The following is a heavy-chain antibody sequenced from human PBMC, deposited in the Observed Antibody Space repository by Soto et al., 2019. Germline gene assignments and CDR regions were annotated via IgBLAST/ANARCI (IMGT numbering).Heavy chain of an antibody. CDR2: ISATGVKT. D-gene: IGHD6-6*01. CDR1: GFTFSSYA. J-gene: IGHJ4*02. CDR3: TKSSSAMVYYFDS. Sequence: EVQVLESGGGLVQPGGSLRLSCAASGFTFSSYAMNWVRQAPGKGLEWVSGISATGVKTYSADSVKGRFTISRDNSKDTVYLEMNSLRAEDTAVYYCTKSSSAMVYYFDSWGQGALVTVSS. V-gene: IGHV3-23*01.